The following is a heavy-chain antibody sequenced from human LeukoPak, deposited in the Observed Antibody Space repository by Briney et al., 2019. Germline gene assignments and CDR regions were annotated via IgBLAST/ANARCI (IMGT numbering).Heavy chain of an antibody. D-gene: IGHD6-13*01. J-gene: IGHJ4*02. Sequence: GGSLRLSCAASGFIFSNYGMHWVRQAPGKGLEWVAVVWYDGSNKYYADSVKGRFTISRDNSKNTLYLQMNSLRAEDTAVYYCAKDGWSDSSSWAAFDYWGQGTLVTVSS. CDR3: AKDGWSDSSSWAAFDY. CDR2: VWYDGSNK. V-gene: IGHV3-30*02. CDR1: GFIFSNYG.